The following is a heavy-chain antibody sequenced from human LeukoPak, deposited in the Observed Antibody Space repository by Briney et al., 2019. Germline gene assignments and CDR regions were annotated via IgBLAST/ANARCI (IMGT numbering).Heavy chain of an antibody. Sequence: GGSLRLSCAASGFTFSSYEMNWVRQAPGKGLEWVSYISSSGSTIYYADSVKGRFTISRDNAKNSLYLQMNSLRAEDTAVYYCARRYYYGSGSYFPDAFDIWGQGTMVTVSS. CDR1: GFTFSSYE. D-gene: IGHD3-10*01. J-gene: IGHJ3*02. CDR3: ARRYYYGSGSYFPDAFDI. V-gene: IGHV3-48*03. CDR2: ISSSGSTI.